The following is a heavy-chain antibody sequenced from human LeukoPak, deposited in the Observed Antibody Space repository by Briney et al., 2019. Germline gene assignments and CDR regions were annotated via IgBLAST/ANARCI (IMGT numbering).Heavy chain of an antibody. Sequence: GGSLRLSCAASEFDFSSHAMTWVRQAPGKGLEWVSAISISGSKTYYADSVKGRFTISRDNSKNTLYLQMNSLRAEDTAVYYCAKEPLLDTGFWFDPWGQGTLVTVSS. CDR2: ISISGSKT. CDR1: EFDFSSHA. CDR3: AKEPLLDTGFWFDP. V-gene: IGHV3-23*01. J-gene: IGHJ5*02. D-gene: IGHD3-9*01.